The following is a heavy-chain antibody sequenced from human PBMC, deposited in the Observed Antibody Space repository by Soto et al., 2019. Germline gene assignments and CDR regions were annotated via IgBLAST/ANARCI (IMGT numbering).Heavy chain of an antibody. J-gene: IGHJ5*02. CDR3: ARGHFDSGHGYDL. CDR2: IFTRDSET. V-gene: IGHV5-51*01. CDR1: GHLFNNHW. Sequence: PGESLKISCKGPGHLFNNHWIGWVRQTPGKGLEWMGLIFTRDSETKTSPSFQGHVSFSVDNSINTVYLQWTSLKTTDTGIYFCARGHFDSGHGYDLWGQGTLVTVSS. D-gene: IGHD3-10*01.